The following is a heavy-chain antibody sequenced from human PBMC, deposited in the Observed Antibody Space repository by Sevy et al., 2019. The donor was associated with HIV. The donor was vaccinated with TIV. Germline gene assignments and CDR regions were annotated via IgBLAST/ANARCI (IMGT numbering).Heavy chain of an antibody. CDR3: ARRAMVRGVIRFWFDP. CDR1: GGPFSGYY. Sequence: SETLSLTCAVYGGPFSGYYWSWIRQPPGKGLEWIEEINHSGSTNYNPSLKSRVTISVDTSKNQFSLKLSSVTAADTAVYYCARRAMVRGVIRFWFDPWGQGTLVTVSS. J-gene: IGHJ5*02. V-gene: IGHV4-34*01. CDR2: INHSGST. D-gene: IGHD3-10*01.